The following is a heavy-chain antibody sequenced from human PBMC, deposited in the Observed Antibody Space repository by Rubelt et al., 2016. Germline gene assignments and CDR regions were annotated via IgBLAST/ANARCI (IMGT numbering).Heavy chain of an antibody. J-gene: IGHJ6*02. Sequence: KVPGESLKISCKGSGYSFTSYWIGWVRQMPGKGLEWMRIIYPGDSDTRYSPSFQGQVTISADKSISTAYLQWSSLKASDTAMYYCASSSSSWSHYYYYGMDVWGQGTTVTVSS. CDR3: ASSSSSWSHYYYYGMDV. V-gene: IGHV5-51*01. CDR1: GYSFTSYW. CDR2: IYPGDSDT. D-gene: IGHD6-13*01.